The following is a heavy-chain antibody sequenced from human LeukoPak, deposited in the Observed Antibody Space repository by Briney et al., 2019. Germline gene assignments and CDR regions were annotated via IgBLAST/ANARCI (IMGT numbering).Heavy chain of an antibody. CDR2: IYHSGST. D-gene: IGHD3-22*01. Sequence: PSETLSLTCAVSGGSISSGGYSWSWTRQPPGKGLEWIGYIYHSGSTYYNPSLKSRVTISVDRSKNQFSLKLSSVTAADTAVYYCATQSGYYYDSSGYSPYYFDYWGQGTLVTVSS. CDR1: GGSISSGGYS. CDR3: ATQSGYYYDSSGYSPYYFDY. J-gene: IGHJ4*02. V-gene: IGHV4-30-2*01.